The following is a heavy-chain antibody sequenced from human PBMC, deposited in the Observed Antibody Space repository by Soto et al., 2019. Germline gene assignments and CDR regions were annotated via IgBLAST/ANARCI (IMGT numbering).Heavy chain of an antibody. Sequence: GGSLRLSCAASGFTFSSYAMSWVRQAPGKGLVWVSRINNGGSSTDYADSVKGRFTISRDNAKDTLYLQMNSLRVEDTAVYYCAMGTMDVWGKGTTVTVSS. CDR1: GFTFSSYA. D-gene: IGHD7-27*01. CDR2: INNGGSST. J-gene: IGHJ6*04. V-gene: IGHV3-74*01. CDR3: AMGTMDV.